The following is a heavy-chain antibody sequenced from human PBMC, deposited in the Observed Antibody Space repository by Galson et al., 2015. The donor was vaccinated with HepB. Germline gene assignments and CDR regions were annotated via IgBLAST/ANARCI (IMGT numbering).Heavy chain of an antibody. CDR3: ARDSRYYDSSGYYDY. CDR1: GFTFSSYS. CDR2: ISSSSSTI. J-gene: IGHJ4*02. D-gene: IGHD3-22*01. V-gene: IGHV3-48*02. Sequence: SLRLSCAASGFTFSSYSMNWVRQAPGKGLEWVSYISSSSSTIYYADSVKGRFTFSRDNAKNSLYLQMNSLRDEDTAVYYCARDSRYYDSSGYYDYWGQGTLVTVSS.